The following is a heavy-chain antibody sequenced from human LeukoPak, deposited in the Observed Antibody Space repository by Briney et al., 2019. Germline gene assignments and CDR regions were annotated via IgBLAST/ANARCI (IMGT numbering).Heavy chain of an antibody. CDR3: ARNPFFDSGGYYYDFDY. Sequence: PSETLSLTCTVSGYSISSGYFWGWIRQPPGKGLEWIASIYHAGNTYYNPSLKSRVTISVDTSKNQFSLKLTSVTAADTAIYYCARNPFFDSGGYYYDFDYWGQGTLVTVSS. J-gene: IGHJ4*02. V-gene: IGHV4-38-2*02. CDR1: GYSISSGYF. CDR2: IYHAGNT. D-gene: IGHD3-22*01.